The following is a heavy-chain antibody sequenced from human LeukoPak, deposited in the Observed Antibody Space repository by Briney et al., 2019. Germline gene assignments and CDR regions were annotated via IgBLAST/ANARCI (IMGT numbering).Heavy chain of an antibody. V-gene: IGHV3-23*01. CDR1: GFTFSSYA. Sequence: PGGSLRLSCVASGFTFSSYAMTWVRQAPGKGLEWVSAISGSGGSTYYADSVKGRFTISRDNSKNTLYLQMNSLRAEDTAVYYCAKAIRNYDFWSGYSEPSTPFDYWGQGTLVTVSS. CDR3: AKAIRNYDFWSGYSEPSTPFDY. CDR2: ISGSGGST. J-gene: IGHJ4*02. D-gene: IGHD3-3*01.